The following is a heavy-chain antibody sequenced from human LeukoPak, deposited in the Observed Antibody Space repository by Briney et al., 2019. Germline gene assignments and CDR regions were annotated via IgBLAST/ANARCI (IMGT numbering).Heavy chain of an antibody. Sequence: GGSLRLSCAASGFTFSSYAMNWVRQAPGKGLEWVSVVSVCGDITYYADSVKGRFTISRDNSKNTLYLQMNSLRAGDTALYYCAKALCSSSSCSCDSWGQGTLVTVSS. CDR3: AKALCSSSSCSCDS. D-gene: IGHD2-2*01. J-gene: IGHJ4*02. CDR1: GFTFSSYA. V-gene: IGHV3-23*01. CDR2: VSVCGDIT.